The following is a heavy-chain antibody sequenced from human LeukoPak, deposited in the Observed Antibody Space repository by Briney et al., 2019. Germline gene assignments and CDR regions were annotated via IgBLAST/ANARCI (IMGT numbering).Heavy chain of an antibody. V-gene: IGHV3-48*02. CDR3: ARDPTLPFLTYDYGGNSGVYFDY. Sequence: GGSLRLSCAASGFTFSSYSMNWVRQAPGKGLEWVSCISSSSSTIYYADSEKGRFTISRDNAKNSLYLQMNSLRDEDTAVYYCARDPTLPFLTYDYGGNSGVYFDYWGQGTLVTVSS. CDR2: ISSSSSTI. CDR1: GFTFSSYS. D-gene: IGHD4-23*01. J-gene: IGHJ4*02.